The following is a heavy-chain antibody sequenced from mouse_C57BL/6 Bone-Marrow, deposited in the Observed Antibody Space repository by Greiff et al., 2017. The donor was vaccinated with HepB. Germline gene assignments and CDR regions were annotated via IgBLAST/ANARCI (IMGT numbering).Heavy chain of an antibody. Sequence: EVKVVESGEGLVKPGGSLKLSCAASGFTFSSYAMSWVRQTPEKRLEWVAYISSGGDYIYYADTVKGRFTISRDNARNTLYLQMSSLKSEDTAMYYCTREGWIFYAMDYWGQGTSVTVSS. J-gene: IGHJ4*01. CDR2: ISSGGDYI. CDR3: TREGWIFYAMDY. CDR1: GFTFSSYA. V-gene: IGHV5-9-1*02.